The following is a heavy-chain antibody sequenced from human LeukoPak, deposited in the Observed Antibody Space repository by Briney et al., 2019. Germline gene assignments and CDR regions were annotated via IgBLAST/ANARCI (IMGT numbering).Heavy chain of an antibody. Sequence: GASLRLSRAASGFTFSSYAMSWVRQAPGKGLEWVSAISGSGGSTYYADSVKGRFTISRDNSKNTLYLQMNSLRAEDTAVYYCAKDRGFGEFLGYDPWGQGTLVTVSS. CDR3: AKDRGFGEFLGYDP. J-gene: IGHJ5*02. CDR1: GFTFSSYA. D-gene: IGHD3-10*01. CDR2: ISGSGGST. V-gene: IGHV3-23*01.